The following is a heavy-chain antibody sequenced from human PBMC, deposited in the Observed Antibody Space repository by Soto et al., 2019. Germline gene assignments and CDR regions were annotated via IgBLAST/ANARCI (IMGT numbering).Heavy chain of an antibody. Sequence: SVKVSCKASGGMFYSSAINWVRQAPGQGLEWMGGIVPMNGSPKYAQEFLGRVTISADASATTAYMDLSGLKSEDTAVYYCSFAPSWTYKLTRYWGRGTQVTVSS. D-gene: IGHD1-1*01. CDR1: GGMFYSSA. V-gene: IGHV1-69*13. CDR3: SFAPSWTYKLTRY. CDR2: IVPMNGSP. J-gene: IGHJ4*02.